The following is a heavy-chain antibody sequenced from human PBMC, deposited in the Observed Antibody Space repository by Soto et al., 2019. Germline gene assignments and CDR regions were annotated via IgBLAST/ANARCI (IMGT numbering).Heavy chain of an antibody. Sequence: QAQLVQSGAEVKKPGSSVKVSCKASGITFSNYAITWVRQAPGQGLEWMGGFIPVYGTVNYAQKFQGRVTITADESTSTAYMELSSLRSEDTAMYYCARGGRINYDILTESRDWFDPWGQGTLVTVSS. V-gene: IGHV1-69*01. D-gene: IGHD3-9*01. CDR2: FIPVYGTV. CDR3: ARGGRINYDILTESRDWFDP. J-gene: IGHJ5*02. CDR1: GITFSNYA.